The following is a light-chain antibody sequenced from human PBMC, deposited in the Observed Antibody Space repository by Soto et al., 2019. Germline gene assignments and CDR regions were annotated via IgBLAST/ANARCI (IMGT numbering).Light chain of an antibody. CDR3: QEYIHWPPGM. V-gene: IGKV3-15*01. J-gene: IGKJ1*01. Sequence: EIVVTQYTATLSASPGERVTLSCRASQFVSRRLAWYQQRPGQVPRLLIYDTSTRAPGISARFSGSGSGTEFTLTISSLQSEDFAVYYCQEYIHWPPGMFGPGTTVDIK. CDR1: QFVSRR. CDR2: DTS.